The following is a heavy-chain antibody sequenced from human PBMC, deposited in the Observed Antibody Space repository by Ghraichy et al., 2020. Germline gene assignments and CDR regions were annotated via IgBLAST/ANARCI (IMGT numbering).Heavy chain of an antibody. Sequence: SQTLSLTCSVSGDSITTYYWNWIRQPPGKGLEWIGYIHHNGKTKSNPSLNSRITNSVNTSKRHFSLKVNSVSAADTAVYYCAKWEESLRAFDIWGRGTMVTVSS. CDR1: GDSITTYY. D-gene: IGHD1-26*01. V-gene: IGHV4-59*01. J-gene: IGHJ3*02. CDR2: IHHNGKT. CDR3: AKWEESLRAFDI.